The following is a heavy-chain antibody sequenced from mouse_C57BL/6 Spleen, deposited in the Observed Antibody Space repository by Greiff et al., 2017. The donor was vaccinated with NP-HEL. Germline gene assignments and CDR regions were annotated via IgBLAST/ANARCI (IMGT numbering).Heavy chain of an antibody. Sequence: QVQLQQPGAELVKPGASVKLSCKASGYTFTSYWMHWVKQRPGQGLEWIGMIHPNSGSTNYNEKFKSKATLTVAKSSSTAYMQLSSLRSEDSAVYYCARRRRTAFDYWGQGTTLTVSS. CDR3: ARRRRTAFDY. V-gene: IGHV1-64*01. J-gene: IGHJ2*01. CDR2: IHPNSGST. CDR1: GYTFTSYW.